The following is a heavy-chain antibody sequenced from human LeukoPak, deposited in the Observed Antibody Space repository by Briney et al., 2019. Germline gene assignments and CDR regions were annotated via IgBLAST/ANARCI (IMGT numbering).Heavy chain of an antibody. CDR1: GGSVSSYY. CDR2: IYHNGIT. CDR3: ARPSRDGYVDAFDI. Sequence: SETLSLTCTVSGGSVSSYYWSWFRQPPGKGLEWIGYIYHNGITSYNPSLKSRVSISVDTSKNQFSLKVTSVTAADTAVDYCARPSRDGYVDAFDIWGQGTMVTVSS. J-gene: IGHJ3*02. V-gene: IGHV4-59*08. D-gene: IGHD5-24*01.